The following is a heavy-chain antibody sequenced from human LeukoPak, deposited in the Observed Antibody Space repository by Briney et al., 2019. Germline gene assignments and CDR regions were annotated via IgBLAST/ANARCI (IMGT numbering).Heavy chain of an antibody. Sequence: ASVKVSCKASGYTFTTYAISWVRQAPGQGLEWLGWINTYNADAKYPQKLQGRVTLTTDTSTSTAYMELWSLRSDDTAVYYCARYHSISGHYYFDYWGQGTLVTVSS. CDR2: INTYNADA. D-gene: IGHD3-22*01. CDR3: ARYHSISGHYYFDY. V-gene: IGHV1-18*01. CDR1: GYTFTTYA. J-gene: IGHJ4*02.